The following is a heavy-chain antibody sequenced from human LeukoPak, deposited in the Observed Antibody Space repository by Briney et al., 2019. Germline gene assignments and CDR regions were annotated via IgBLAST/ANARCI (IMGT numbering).Heavy chain of an antibody. D-gene: IGHD2-2*01. J-gene: IGHJ6*03. V-gene: IGHV4-39*07. CDR2: IYYSGST. CDR3: AGVRYQLLSPHYYYYMDV. CDR1: GGSISSSSYY. Sequence: PSETLSLTCTVSGGSISSSSYYWGWIRQPPGKGLEWIGSIYYSGSTYYNPSLKSRVTISVDTSKNQFSLKLSSVTAADTAVYYCAGVRYQLLSPHYYYYMDVWGKGTTVTVSS.